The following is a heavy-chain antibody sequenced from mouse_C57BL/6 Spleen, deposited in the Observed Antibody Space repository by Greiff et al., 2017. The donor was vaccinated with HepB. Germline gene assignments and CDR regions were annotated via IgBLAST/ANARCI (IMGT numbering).Heavy chain of an antibody. Sequence: EVQLQQSGPELVKPGASVKISCKASGYTFTDYYMNWVKQSHGKSLEWIGDINPNNGGTSYNQKFKGKATLTVDKSSSTAYMELRSLTSEDSAVYYCASYDGYPWFAYWGQGTLVTVSA. D-gene: IGHD2-3*01. V-gene: IGHV1-26*01. CDR3: ASYDGYPWFAY. J-gene: IGHJ3*01. CDR2: INPNNGGT. CDR1: GYTFTDYY.